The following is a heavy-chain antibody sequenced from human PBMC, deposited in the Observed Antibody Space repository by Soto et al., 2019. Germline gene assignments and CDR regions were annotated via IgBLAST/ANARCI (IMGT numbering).Heavy chain of an antibody. D-gene: IGHD5-12*01. CDR2: IYTGGIT. V-gene: IGHV3-53*01. CDR1: GFTVSSSNY. J-gene: IGHJ4*02. Sequence: EVQLVESGGGLIQPGGSLRLSCVVSGFTVSSSNYMSWVRQAPGKGLEWVSVIYTGGITYYADSVKGRFTISRDNSKNTLYLQMNSLRAEDTAVYYCHGYGYWGQGTLVTVSS. CDR3: HGYGY.